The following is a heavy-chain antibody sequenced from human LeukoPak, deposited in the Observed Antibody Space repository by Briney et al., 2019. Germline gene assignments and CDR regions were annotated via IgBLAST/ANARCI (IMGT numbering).Heavy chain of an antibody. CDR1: GGSFSGYY. D-gene: IGHD3-10*01. CDR3: ARGGYYGSGSYYNVY. CDR2: IKHSGST. Sequence: PQTLSPTCAVCGGSFSGYYSSWIRHPPGEGRGWNGEIKHSGSTNYNPSLKSRVTISVDTSKNQFALKLSSVTAADTAVYYCARGGYYGSGSYYNVYWGQGTLVTVSS. V-gene: IGHV4-34*01. J-gene: IGHJ4*02.